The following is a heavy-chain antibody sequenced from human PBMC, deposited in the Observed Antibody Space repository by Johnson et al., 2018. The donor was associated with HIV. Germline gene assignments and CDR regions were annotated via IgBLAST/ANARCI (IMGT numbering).Heavy chain of an antibody. CDR3: ARDMGHRQLARDAFDI. CDR2: ISYDGSNK. D-gene: IGHD6-6*01. Sequence: QMLLVESGGGVVQPGRSLRLSCTASGFTFSSYTIYWVRQTPGKGLEWVALISYDGSNKYSADSVKGRFTISRDNSKNTLFLQMNSLRPEDTAVYYCARDMGHRQLARDAFDIWGQGTMVTVSS. V-gene: IGHV3-30*04. CDR1: GFTFSSYT. J-gene: IGHJ3*02.